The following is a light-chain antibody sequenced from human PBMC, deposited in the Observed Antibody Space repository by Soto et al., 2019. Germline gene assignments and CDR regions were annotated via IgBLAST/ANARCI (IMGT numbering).Light chain of an antibody. CDR1: QSVSTR. V-gene: IGKV3-20*01. CDR3: QHYYGTSPIA. CDR2: SAS. Sequence: EIVLTQSPGTLSLSPGERSTLSCMASQSVSTRLAWYQHRSGQAPRLLISSASIRATGIPDRFSGSGSGTDFTLTISRLEPEDFALYYCQHYYGTSPIAFGPGTRLEIK. J-gene: IGKJ5*01.